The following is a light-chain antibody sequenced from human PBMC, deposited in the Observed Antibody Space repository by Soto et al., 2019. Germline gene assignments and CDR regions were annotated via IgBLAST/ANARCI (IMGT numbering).Light chain of an antibody. CDR3: QQYNNWPRT. J-gene: IGKJ1*01. CDR1: QSVSSN. CDR2: GAS. Sequence: ETVVTQSPSTLSLSPLERSTLSCRASQSVSSNLAWYQQKPGQAPRLLIYGASTRATGIPARFSGSGSGTEFTLTISSLQSEDFAVYYCQQYNNWPRTFGQGTKVDIK. V-gene: IGKV3-15*01.